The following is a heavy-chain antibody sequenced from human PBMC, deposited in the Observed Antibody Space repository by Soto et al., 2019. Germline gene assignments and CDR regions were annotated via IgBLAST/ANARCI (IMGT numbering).Heavy chain of an antibody. Sequence: QVQLVQSGAEVKKPGSSVKVSCKASGGTFSTKYAISWARQAPGEGLEWMGGITPSFGTRDYAQKFQDRVTITADASTSIVYMELTSLRSQDTAVYYCATSPGFGGYYVVWGQGTLVTVSS. CDR2: ITPSFGTR. J-gene: IGHJ4*02. D-gene: IGHD3-10*02. CDR3: ATSPGFGGYYVV. V-gene: IGHV1-69*01. CDR1: GGTFSTKYA.